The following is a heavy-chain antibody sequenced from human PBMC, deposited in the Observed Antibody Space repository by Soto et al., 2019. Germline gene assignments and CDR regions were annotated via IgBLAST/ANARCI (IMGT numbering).Heavy chain of an antibody. Sequence: SETLSLTCIVSGDSISSGNKYWSWIRQPPEKGLEWLGYIFSSGTTYHNPSLTSRLSMSLDTSQNQFSLKLNSVTDADTAVYFCARVPTPFDYYYAMDVWGQGTSVTVSS. D-gene: IGHD3-9*01. CDR2: IFSSGTT. CDR1: GDSISSGNKY. J-gene: IGHJ6*02. V-gene: IGHV4-30-4*01. CDR3: ARVPTPFDYYYAMDV.